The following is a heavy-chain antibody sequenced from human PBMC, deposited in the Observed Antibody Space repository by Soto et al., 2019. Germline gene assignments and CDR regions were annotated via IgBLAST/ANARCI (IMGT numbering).Heavy chain of an antibody. D-gene: IGHD6-6*01. CDR3: ARELEYSSSNDAFDI. CDR1: GGTFSSYA. Sequence: GASVKVSCKASGGTFSSYAISRVRQAPGQGLEWMGGIIPIFGTANYAQKFQGRVTITADESTSAAYMELSSLRSEDTAVYYCARELEYSSSNDAFDIWGQGTMVTVSS. J-gene: IGHJ3*02. CDR2: IIPIFGTA. V-gene: IGHV1-69*13.